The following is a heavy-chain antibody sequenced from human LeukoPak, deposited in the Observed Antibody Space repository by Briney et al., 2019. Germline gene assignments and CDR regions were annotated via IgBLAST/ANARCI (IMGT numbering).Heavy chain of an antibody. CDR3: ARVAPYYYDCSLDI. CDR2: IYYSGST. D-gene: IGHD3-22*01. V-gene: IGHV4-30-4*01. J-gene: IGHJ3*02. Sequence: SETLSLTCTVSGGSISSGDYYWSWIRQPPGKGLEWIGYIYYSGSTYYNPSLKSRVTISVDTSKNQFSLKLSSVTAADTAVYYCARVAPYYYDCSLDIWGQGTMVTVSS. CDR1: GGSISSGDYY.